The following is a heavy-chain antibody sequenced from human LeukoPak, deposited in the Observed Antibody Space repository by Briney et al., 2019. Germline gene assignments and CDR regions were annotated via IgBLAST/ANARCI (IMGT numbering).Heavy chain of an antibody. J-gene: IGHJ4*02. CDR3: VKVRGRARVGYFDY. Sequence: PGGALRLSCAASGFTFSSSWIHWVRQAPGKGVVCVSRINKDGSVTDYAESVKGRFSIPRDNAKNTLYLQMNSLRVEDTAIYYCVKVRGRARVGYFDYWGQGTLVTVSS. CDR1: GFTFSSSW. V-gene: IGHV3-74*01. D-gene: IGHD1-26*01. CDR2: INKDGSVT.